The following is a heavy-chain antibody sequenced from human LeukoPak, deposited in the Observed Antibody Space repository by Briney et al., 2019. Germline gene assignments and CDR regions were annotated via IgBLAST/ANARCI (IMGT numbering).Heavy chain of an antibody. J-gene: IGHJ4*02. CDR1: GFTFSGSW. CDR2: IKPDGSEK. Sequence: GGSLRLSCAASGFTFSGSWMSWVRQAPGKGLEWVTNIKPDGSEKYYVDSVKGRFTISRDNAKNSLYLQMNSLRAEDTALYYCARDTVGATDYWGQGTLVTVSS. CDR3: ARDTVGATDY. V-gene: IGHV3-7*01. D-gene: IGHD1-26*01.